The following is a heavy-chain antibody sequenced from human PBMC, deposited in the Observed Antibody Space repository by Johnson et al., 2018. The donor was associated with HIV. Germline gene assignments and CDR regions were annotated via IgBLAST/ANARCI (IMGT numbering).Heavy chain of an antibody. J-gene: IGHJ3*02. CDR3: ARDGSPRDDSSGPYGAFDI. CDR1: GFTFDEYD. Sequence: VQLVESGGGVVRPGGSLRLSCAASGFTFDEYDMSWVRQGPGKGLEWVSVIYSGGSTYYADSVKGRFTISRDNSKNTLYLQMNSLRAEDTAVYYCARDGSPRDDSSGPYGAFDIWGQGTMVTVSS. CDR2: IYSGGST. V-gene: IGHV3-66*01. D-gene: IGHD3-22*01.